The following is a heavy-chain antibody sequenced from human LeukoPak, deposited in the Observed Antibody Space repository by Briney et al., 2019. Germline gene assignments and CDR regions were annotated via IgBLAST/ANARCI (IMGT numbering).Heavy chain of an antibody. D-gene: IGHD6-13*01. Sequence: GGSLRLSCAASGFTFSSYAMHWVRQAPGKGLEYVSAISSNGGSTYYADSVKGRFTISRDNSKNTLYLQMNSLRAEDTAVYYCARAEGYGSSWHVEYYFDYWGQGTLVTVSS. CDR3: ARAEGYGSSWHVEYYFDY. CDR1: GFTFSSYA. V-gene: IGHV3-64*02. J-gene: IGHJ4*02. CDR2: ISSNGGST.